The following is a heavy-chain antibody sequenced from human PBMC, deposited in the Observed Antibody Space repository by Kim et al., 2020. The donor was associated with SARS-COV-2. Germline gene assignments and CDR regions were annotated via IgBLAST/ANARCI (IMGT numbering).Heavy chain of an antibody. CDR2: IYYSGST. CDR3: ARGVPTNLARYCSSTSCPIDAFDI. J-gene: IGHJ3*02. Sequence: SETLSLTCTVSGGSISSYYWSWIRQPPGKGLEWIGYIYYSGSTNYNPSLKSRVTISVDTSKNQFSLKLSSVTAADTAVYYCARGVPTNLARYCSSTSCPIDAFDIWGQGTMVTVSS. V-gene: IGHV4-59*01. D-gene: IGHD2-2*01. CDR1: GGSISSYY.